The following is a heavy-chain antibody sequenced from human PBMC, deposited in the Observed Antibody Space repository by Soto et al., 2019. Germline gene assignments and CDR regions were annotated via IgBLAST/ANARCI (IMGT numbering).Heavy chain of an antibody. V-gene: IGHV3-15*01. CDR3: AKGIPDSGGSCYAY. D-gene: IGHD2-15*01. Sequence: EVQLVESGGGLVKPGGSLRLSCAASGLTFTNAWMSWVRQAPGKGLEWVGLIKSKPSGGTSDYAAPVKGRFTISREDARSTLDLQRNSLKTEDTAVYYCAKGIPDSGGSCYAYWGQGALVTVSS. J-gene: IGHJ4*02. CDR2: IKSKPSGGTS. CDR1: GLTFTNAW.